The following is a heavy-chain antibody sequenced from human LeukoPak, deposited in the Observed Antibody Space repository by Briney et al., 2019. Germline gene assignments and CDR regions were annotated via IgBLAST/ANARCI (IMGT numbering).Heavy chain of an antibody. Sequence: GGSLRLSCAASGFTFSSYGMHWVRQAPGKGLEWVAVISYDGSNKYYADSVKGRFTISRDNSKNTLYLQMNSLRAEDTAVYYCARDGDGYSSSWRTFDYWGQGTLVTVSS. D-gene: IGHD6-13*01. CDR1: GFTFSSYG. V-gene: IGHV3-30*03. J-gene: IGHJ4*02. CDR2: ISYDGSNK. CDR3: ARDGDGYSSSWRTFDY.